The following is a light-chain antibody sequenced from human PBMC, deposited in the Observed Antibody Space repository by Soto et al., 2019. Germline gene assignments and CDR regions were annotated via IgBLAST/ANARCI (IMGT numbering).Light chain of an antibody. CDR2: RAS. Sequence: QLTQSPSFLSASVGDSVTITCRASQDISTDLAWYQQKPGRAPQNLIYRASTLQAGVPSRFSGSGSGTEFTLTIRSLQPEDFATYYCQQLNSYPRTFGQGTKVEIK. CDR3: QQLNSYPRT. CDR1: QDISTD. V-gene: IGKV1-9*01. J-gene: IGKJ1*01.